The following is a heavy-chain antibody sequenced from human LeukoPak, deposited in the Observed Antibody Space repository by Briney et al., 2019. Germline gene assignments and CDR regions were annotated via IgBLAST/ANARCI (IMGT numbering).Heavy chain of an antibody. CDR2: ICSSSSYI. J-gene: IGHJ3*02. D-gene: IGHD3-9*01. CDR3: ARDTYDILTSYCRWAFDI. Sequence: AGSLRLSCAASGFTFSSYTMNWVRQAPGKGLEWVSPICSSSSYIYYEDSVKGRFTTSRDKAKNSLYLQMNSLRAEDTAVYYCARDTYDILTSYCRWAFDIWGQGTMVTVSS. V-gene: IGHV3-21*01. CDR1: GFTFSSYT.